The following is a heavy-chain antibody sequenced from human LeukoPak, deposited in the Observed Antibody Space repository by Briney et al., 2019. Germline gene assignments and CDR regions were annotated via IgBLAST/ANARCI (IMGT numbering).Heavy chain of an antibody. J-gene: IGHJ4*02. CDR2: MSYDGSNK. CDR1: GFTFSSYA. V-gene: IGHV3-30*04. Sequence: PGGSLRLSCAASGFTFSSYAMHWVRQAPGKGLEWVAVMSYDGSNKYYADSVKGRFTISRDNSKNTLYLQMNSLRAEDTAVYYCASNSGSYYLGTYYFDYWGQGTLVTVSS. CDR3: ASNSGSYYLGTYYFDY. D-gene: IGHD1-26*01.